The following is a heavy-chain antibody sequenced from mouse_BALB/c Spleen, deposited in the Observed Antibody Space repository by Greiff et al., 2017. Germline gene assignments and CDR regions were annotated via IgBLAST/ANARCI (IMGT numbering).Heavy chain of an antibody. D-gene: IGHD1-1*01. J-gene: IGHJ2*01. Sequence: EVQLVESGGGLVQPGGSRKLSCAASGFTFSSFGMHWVRQAPEKGLEWVAYISVGSSTIYYADTVKVRFTISRDNPKNTLFLQMTSLRSEDTAMYYCARYGYGSSYTLDYWGQGTTLTVSS. CDR3: ARYGYGSSYTLDY. V-gene: IGHV5-17*02. CDR2: ISVGSSTI. CDR1: GFTFSSFG.